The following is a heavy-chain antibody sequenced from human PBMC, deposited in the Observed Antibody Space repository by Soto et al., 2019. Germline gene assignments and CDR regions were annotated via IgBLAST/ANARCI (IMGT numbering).Heavy chain of an antibody. CDR3: ARELYMEGTSCQYYYYGMDV. CDR2: ISYDGSNK. D-gene: IGHD2-2*01. Sequence: GGSLRLSCAASGFTFSSYAMHWVRQAPGKGLEWVAVISYDGSNKYYADSVKGRFTISRDNSKNTLYLQMNSLRAEDTAVYYCARELYMEGTSCQYYYYGMDVWGQGTTDTVSS. CDR1: GFTFSSYA. V-gene: IGHV3-30-3*01. J-gene: IGHJ6*02.